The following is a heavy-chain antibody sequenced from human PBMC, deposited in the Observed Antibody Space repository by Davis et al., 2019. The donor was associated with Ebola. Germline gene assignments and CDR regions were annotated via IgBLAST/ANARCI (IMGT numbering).Heavy chain of an antibody. J-gene: IGHJ4*02. CDR1: AFTLGDAW. CDR2: IKSRRDGGTT. Sequence: GESLKISCTASAFTLGDAWMGWVRQAPGMGLEWVARIKSRRDGGTTDYAAPVRGRVFISRDESRNTVYLQMNSLRIEDTAVYFCTTDRGIAIRPLFDSWGQGTLVTVSS. V-gene: IGHV3-15*01. CDR3: TTDRGIAIRPLFDS. D-gene: IGHD6-13*01.